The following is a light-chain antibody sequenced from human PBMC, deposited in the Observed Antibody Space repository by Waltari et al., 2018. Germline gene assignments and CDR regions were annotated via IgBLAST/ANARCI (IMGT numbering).Light chain of an antibody. J-gene: IGKJ4*01. Sequence: EIVLTQSPATLSLSPGERATLSCRASQSVSSSLAWYQQKPGQAPRLLIYGASSRSTGIPDSFSGSGSGTDFTLTISSLEPEDFAVYYCQQYSNWPLTFGGGTKVEIK. CDR2: GAS. V-gene: IGKV3-11*01. CDR1: QSVSSS. CDR3: QQYSNWPLT.